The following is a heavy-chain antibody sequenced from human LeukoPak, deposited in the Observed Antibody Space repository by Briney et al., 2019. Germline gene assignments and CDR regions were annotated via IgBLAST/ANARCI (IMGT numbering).Heavy chain of an antibody. CDR2: ISSSGDII. Sequence: PGGSLRLSCAASGFTFSDYYMSWIRQAPGKGLEWVSYISSSGDIIYYAHSVKGRFTISRDNAKNSLYLQMNSLRVEDTAVYYCARRKYSTNWSPNEFYFDYWGQGTLVTVSS. J-gene: IGHJ4*02. V-gene: IGHV3-11*01. CDR1: GFTFSDYY. D-gene: IGHD2-2*01. CDR3: ARRKYSTNWSPNEFYFDY.